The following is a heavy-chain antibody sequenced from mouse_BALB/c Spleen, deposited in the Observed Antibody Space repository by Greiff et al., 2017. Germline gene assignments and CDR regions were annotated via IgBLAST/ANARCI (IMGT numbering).Heavy chain of an antibody. J-gene: IGHJ3*01. CDR3: TRDYGYDVAY. V-gene: IGHV1-69*02. CDR1: GYTFTSYW. D-gene: IGHD2-2*01. CDR2: IYPSDSYT. Sequence: QVQLQQPGAELVRPGASVKLSCKASGYTFTSYWINWVKQRPGQGLEWIGNIYPSDSYTNYNQKFKDKATLTVDKSSSTAYMQLSSPTSEDSAVYYCTRDYGYDVAYWGQGTLVTVSA.